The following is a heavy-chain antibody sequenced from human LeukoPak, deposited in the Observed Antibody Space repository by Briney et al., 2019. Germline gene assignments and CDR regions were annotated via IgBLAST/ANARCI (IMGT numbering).Heavy chain of an antibody. CDR1: GYSISSGYY. CDR3: ARHAIVAGDAFDI. Sequence: SETLSLTCTVSGYSISSGYYWGWIRQPPGKGLEWIGYIYYSGSTNYNPSLKSRVTISVDTSKNQFSLKLSSVTAADTAVYYCARHAIVAGDAFDIWGQGTMVTVSS. J-gene: IGHJ3*02. D-gene: IGHD2-21*01. CDR2: IYYSGST. V-gene: IGHV4-38-2*02.